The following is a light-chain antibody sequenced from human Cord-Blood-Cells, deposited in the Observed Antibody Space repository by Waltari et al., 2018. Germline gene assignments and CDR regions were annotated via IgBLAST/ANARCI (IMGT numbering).Light chain of an antibody. CDR1: SSDVGGYNY. CDR3: CSYAGSYTWV. J-gene: IGLJ3*02. CDR2: DVS. Sequence: QSALTQPRSVSGSPGQSVTISCTGTSSDVGGYNYVSWYQQHPGKAPKRSIYDVSKPPSGVPDRFAGSKSGNTASLTISGLQAEDEADYCCCSYAGSYTWVFGGGTKLTVL. V-gene: IGLV2-11*01.